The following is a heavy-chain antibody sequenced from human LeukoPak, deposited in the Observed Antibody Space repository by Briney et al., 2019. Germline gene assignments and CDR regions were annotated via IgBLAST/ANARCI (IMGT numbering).Heavy chain of an antibody. CDR3: ARDMGIGLTMVRGVLDY. CDR2: ISSSSSYI. Sequence: PGGSLRLSCAASGFTVSDNFMNWVRQAPGKGLEWVSSISSSSSYIYYADSVKGRFTISRDNAKNSLYLQMNSLRAEDTAVYYCARDMGIGLTMVRGVLDYWGQGTLVTVSS. CDR1: GFTVSDNF. J-gene: IGHJ4*02. D-gene: IGHD3-10*01. V-gene: IGHV3-21*01.